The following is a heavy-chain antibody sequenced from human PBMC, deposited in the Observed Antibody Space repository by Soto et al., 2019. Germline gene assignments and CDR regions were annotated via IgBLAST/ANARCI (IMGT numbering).Heavy chain of an antibody. CDR2: INPNSGGT. Sequence: QVQLVQSGAEVKKPGASVKVSCKASGYTFTGYYIHWVRQAPGQGLKWMGWINPNSGGTNYAQKFQGWVTMTRDTSFSTAYMELSRLRSDDTAVYYCARSVAGRGVYYYYGMDVWGQGTTVTVSS. D-gene: IGHD6-19*01. V-gene: IGHV1-2*04. CDR1: GYTFTGYY. CDR3: ARSVAGRGVYYYYGMDV. J-gene: IGHJ6*02.